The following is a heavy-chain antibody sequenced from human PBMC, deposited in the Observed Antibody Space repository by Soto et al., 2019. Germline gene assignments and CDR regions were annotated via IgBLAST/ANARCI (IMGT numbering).Heavy chain of an antibody. V-gene: IGHV1-18*01. J-gene: IGHJ4*02. CDR1: GYTFTSYG. CDR3: AREPTYFDS. Sequence: QVQLVQSGAEVKKPGASVKVSCKASGYTFTSYGISWVRQAPGQGLEWMGWISAYNGNTNYAQKRQGRVTLTTATSTSTASMELRSLRSHDTAVYYCAREPTYFDSWRQGPLVTVSS. CDR2: ISAYNGNT.